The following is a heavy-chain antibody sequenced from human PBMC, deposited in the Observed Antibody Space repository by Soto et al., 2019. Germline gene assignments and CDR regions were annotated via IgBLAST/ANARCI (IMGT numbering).Heavy chain of an antibody. D-gene: IGHD2-21*02. V-gene: IGHV3-9*02. CDR1: GFTADDYA. CDR2: ISSNSDTI. J-gene: IGHJ4*02. CDR3: AKDMKWGVMTTIHYFDS. Sequence: EVQLVESGGGLVQPGRSLRLSCVASGFTADDYAMHWVRQAPGKGLEWVSGISSNSDTIDYADSVKGRFTISRDNAKNSLFLQMNSLRPEDTALYYCAKDMKWGVMTTIHYFDSWCQGTLVTVSS.